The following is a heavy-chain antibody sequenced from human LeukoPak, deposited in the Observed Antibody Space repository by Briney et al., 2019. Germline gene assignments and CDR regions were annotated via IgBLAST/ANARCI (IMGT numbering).Heavy chain of an antibody. J-gene: IGHJ4*02. CDR3: ARTYYYDSSGYYPFDY. CDR2: IWYDGSNK. D-gene: IGHD3-22*01. Sequence: GGSLGLSCAASGFTFSSYGMHWVRQAPGKGLEWVAVIWYDGSNKYYADSVKGRFTISRDNSKNTLYLQMNSLRAEDTAVYYCARTYYYDSSGYYPFDYWGQGTLVTVSS. V-gene: IGHV3-33*01. CDR1: GFTFSSYG.